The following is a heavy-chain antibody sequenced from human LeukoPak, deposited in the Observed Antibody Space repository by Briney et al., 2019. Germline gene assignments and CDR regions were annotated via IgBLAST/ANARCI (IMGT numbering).Heavy chain of an antibody. V-gene: IGHV4-59*08. CDR3: ARRIAADK. CDR2: ISYSGST. CDR1: GGSISRFY. Sequence: PSETLSLTCTVSGGSISRFYLSWIREPPGKGLEWIGYISYSGSTNYNPPLKSRVTISVDPSKNQFSLKLSSVTAADTAVYYCARRIAADKWGQGTLVTVSS. J-gene: IGHJ4*02. D-gene: IGHD6-13*01.